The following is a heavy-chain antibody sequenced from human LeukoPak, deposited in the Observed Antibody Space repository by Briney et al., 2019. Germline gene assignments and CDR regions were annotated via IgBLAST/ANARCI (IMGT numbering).Heavy chain of an antibody. V-gene: IGHV4-59*12. J-gene: IGHJ6*02. D-gene: IGHD3-10*01. Sequence: PSETLSLTCTVSGGSISSYYWSWIRQPPGRGLEWIGYVYYSGNTNYNPSLKSRVTMSVDTSKNQFSLKLSSVTAADTAVYYCARGGITIGYYYYYGMDVWGQGTTVTVSS. CDR2: VYYSGNT. CDR1: GGSISSYY. CDR3: ARGGITIGYYYYYGMDV.